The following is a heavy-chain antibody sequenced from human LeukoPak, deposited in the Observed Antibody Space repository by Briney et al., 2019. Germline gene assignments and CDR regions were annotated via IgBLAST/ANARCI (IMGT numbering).Heavy chain of an antibody. CDR2: LKYGGSSA. CDR1: GFRISAYW. CDR3: AKSDWIDP. V-gene: IGHV3-74*03. Sequence: PGGSLRLSCAASGFRISAYWMHWIRQAPGKGLMWVSRLKYGGSSATYADSVKGRFTTSRDNAKNTLYLQMNNLRAEDTAVYYCAKSDWIDPWGQGTLVTVSS. J-gene: IGHJ5*02.